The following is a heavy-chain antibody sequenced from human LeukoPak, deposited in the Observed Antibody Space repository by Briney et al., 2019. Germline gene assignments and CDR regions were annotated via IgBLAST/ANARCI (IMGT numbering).Heavy chain of an antibody. D-gene: IGHD4-17*01. CDR3: ATVKAYGDSPLAFDI. CDR1: EFTFSSYA. CDR2: ISARGGGT. J-gene: IGHJ3*02. V-gene: IGHV3-23*01. Sequence: AGGSLRLSCAASEFTFSSYAMSWVRRAPGKGLEWVSSISARGGGTSYADSVKGRFTISRDNSKNTLYQQMNNLRAEDTAVYYCATVKAYGDSPLAFDIWGQGTMVTVSS.